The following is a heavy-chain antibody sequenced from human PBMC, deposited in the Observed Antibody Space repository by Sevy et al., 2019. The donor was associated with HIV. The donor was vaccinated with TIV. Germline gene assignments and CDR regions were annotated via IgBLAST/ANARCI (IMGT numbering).Heavy chain of an antibody. V-gene: IGHV3-49*03. CDR2: IRSKAYGGTT. Sequence: GGSLRLPCTASGFTFGDYAMSWFRQAPGKGLEWVGFIRSKAYGGTTEYAASVKGRFTISRDDSKSIAYLQMNSLKTEDTAVYYCTRARFYDYIWGSYRRYFDYWGQGTLVTVSS. J-gene: IGHJ4*02. D-gene: IGHD3-16*02. CDR1: GFTFGDYA. CDR3: TRARFYDYIWGSYRRYFDY.